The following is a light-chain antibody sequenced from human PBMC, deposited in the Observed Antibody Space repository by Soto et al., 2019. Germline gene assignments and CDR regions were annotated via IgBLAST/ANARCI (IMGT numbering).Light chain of an antibody. CDR3: QQYSALPMT. V-gene: IGKV3-20*01. CDR1: QTLSPNY. Sequence: IFLTEYPGALSLSPGDRATPSCRVSQTLSPNYLAWCQQKPGHPPRLLIYGSSKRATGIPDRFSGSGSGTDFTLTISRLEPDDFGVYFCQQYSALPMTFGQGTRLEIK. CDR2: GSS. J-gene: IGKJ5*01.